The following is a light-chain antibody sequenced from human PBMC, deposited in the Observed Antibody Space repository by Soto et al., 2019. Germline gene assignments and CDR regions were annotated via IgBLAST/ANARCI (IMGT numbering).Light chain of an antibody. CDR1: QSVSSSY. CDR3: QQHSNWPPWT. CDR2: GAV. Sequence: EIVLSQAPGTLSLSPGERATLSCRAGQSVSSSYLAWYQQKPGQAPRLLIYGAVSRATCIPDRCSGSGSGTDFTLTISRLEPEDFAVYYCQQHSNWPPWTFGQGTKVDIK. V-gene: IGKV3D-20*02. J-gene: IGKJ1*01.